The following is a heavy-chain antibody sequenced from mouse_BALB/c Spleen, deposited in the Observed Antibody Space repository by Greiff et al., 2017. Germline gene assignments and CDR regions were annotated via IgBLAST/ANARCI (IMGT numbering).Heavy chain of an antibody. CDR1: GFTFSSYA. V-gene: IGHV5-9-4*01. CDR2: ISSGGSYT. CDR3: AYGYDGFAY. D-gene: IGHD2-2*01. Sequence: EVKLVESGGGLVKPGGSLKLSCAASGFTFSSYAMSWVRQSPEKRLEWVAEISSGGSYTYYPDTVTGRFTISRDNAKNTLYLEMSSLRSEDTAMYYCAYGYDGFAYWGQGTLVTVSA. J-gene: IGHJ3*01.